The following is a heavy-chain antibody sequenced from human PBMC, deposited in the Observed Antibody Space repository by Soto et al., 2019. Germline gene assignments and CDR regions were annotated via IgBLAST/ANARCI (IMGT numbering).Heavy chain of an antibody. D-gene: IGHD2-2*03. CDR1: GGSISSYY. Sequence: QVQLHESGPGLVKPSETLSLTCTVSGGSISSYYWIWIRQPPGKGLEWIGSIFYTESTDYNPSLKSRVTISLDTSKNHFSLNRSSVTAADTAVYYCARVDRGAFDHWGQGTLVTVSS. J-gene: IGHJ4*02. CDR3: ARVDRGAFDH. CDR2: IFYTEST. V-gene: IGHV4-59*01.